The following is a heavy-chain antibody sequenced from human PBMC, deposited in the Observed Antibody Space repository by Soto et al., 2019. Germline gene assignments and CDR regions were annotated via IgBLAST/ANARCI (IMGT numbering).Heavy chain of an antibody. V-gene: IGHV1-3*01. J-gene: IGHJ4*02. Sequence: ASVKGYCKASGYTLTSYAVHWVRQAPGQRLEWMGWINAGNGNTKYSQKFQGRVTITRDTSASTAYMELSSLRSEDTAVYYCAREGSSSWYVGYFDYWGQGTLVTVSS. CDR1: GYTLTSYA. CDR2: INAGNGNT. D-gene: IGHD6-13*01. CDR3: AREGSSSWYVGYFDY.